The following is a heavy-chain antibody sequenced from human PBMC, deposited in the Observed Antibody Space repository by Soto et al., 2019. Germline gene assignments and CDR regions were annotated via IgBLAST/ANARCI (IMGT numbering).Heavy chain of an antibody. CDR1: GGTFSSYA. D-gene: IGHD5-12*01. J-gene: IGHJ5*02. V-gene: IGHV1-69*13. CDR2: IIPIFGTA. CDR3: AIVEGDIVATITWFDP. Sequence: SVKVSCKASGGTFSSYAISWVREAPGQGLEWMGGIIPIFGTANYAQKFQGRVTITADESTCTAYMELSSLRSEDTAVYYCAIVEGDIVATITWFDPWGQGTLVTVYS.